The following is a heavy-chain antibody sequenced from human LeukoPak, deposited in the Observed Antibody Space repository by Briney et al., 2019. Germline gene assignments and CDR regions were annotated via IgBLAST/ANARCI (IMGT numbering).Heavy chain of an antibody. D-gene: IGHD4-17*01. Sequence: GGSLRLSCAASGFTFSSYSMNWVRQAPGKGLEWVSSISSSSYIYYADSVKGRFTISRDNAKNSLYLQMNSLRAEDTVVYYCARDHTSVTTFDYWGQGTLVTVSS. CDR2: ISSSSYI. CDR1: GFTFSSYS. V-gene: IGHV3-21*01. J-gene: IGHJ4*02. CDR3: ARDHTSVTTFDY.